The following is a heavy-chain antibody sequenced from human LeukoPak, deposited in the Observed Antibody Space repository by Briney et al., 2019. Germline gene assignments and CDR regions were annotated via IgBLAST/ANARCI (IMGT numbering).Heavy chain of an antibody. CDR1: GFTFDDYA. CDR3: AKGGGAYYYYGMDV. D-gene: IGHD4-17*01. J-gene: IGHJ6*02. V-gene: IGHV3-9*01. Sequence: SLRLSCAASGFTFDDYAMYWVRQAPGKGLEWVSGISWNSGSIGYADSVKGRFTISRDNAKNSLYLQMNSLRAEDTALYYCAKGGGAYYYYGMDVWGQGTTVTVSS. CDR2: ISWNSGSI.